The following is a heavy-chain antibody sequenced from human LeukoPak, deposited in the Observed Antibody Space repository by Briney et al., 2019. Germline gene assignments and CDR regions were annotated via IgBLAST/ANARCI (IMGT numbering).Heavy chain of an antibody. Sequence: SETLSLTCSVSGYSISSGYYWGWIRQPPGKGLEWIGTIYHSESPYYNPSLKSRVTISVGTSKNQFSLKLRSLTAADTAVYYCARDGTRYFQHWGQGTLVTVSS. CDR2: IYHSESP. CDR1: GYSISSGYY. D-gene: IGHD1-26*01. J-gene: IGHJ1*01. V-gene: IGHV4-38-2*02. CDR3: ARDGTRYFQH.